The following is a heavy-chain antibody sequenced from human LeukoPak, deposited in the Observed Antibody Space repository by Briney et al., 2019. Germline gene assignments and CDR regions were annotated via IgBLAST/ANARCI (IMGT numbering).Heavy chain of an antibody. D-gene: IGHD3-22*01. CDR2: INPNSGGT. V-gene: IGHV1-2*02. Sequence: ASVKVSCKASGYTFTSYDVNWVRQATGQGLEWMGWINPNSGGTNYAQKFQGRVTMTRDTSISTAYMELSRLRSDDTAVYYCARELGDSSGYYYDYWGQGTLVTVSS. CDR1: GYTFTSYD. CDR3: ARELGDSSGYYYDY. J-gene: IGHJ4*02.